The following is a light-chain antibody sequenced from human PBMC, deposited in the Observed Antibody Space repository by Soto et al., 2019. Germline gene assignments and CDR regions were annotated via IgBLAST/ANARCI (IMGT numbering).Light chain of an antibody. V-gene: IGKV3-15*01. Sequence: EIVMTQSPATLSVSPGERATLSCRASQSVSSNLAWYQQKPGQAPRLLIYGASTRATAIPARFSGSGSGTEFTLTISGLQSEDFVVYYCQQYNNWPLTFGGGTQVEIK. CDR2: GAS. CDR1: QSVSSN. J-gene: IGKJ4*01. CDR3: QQYNNWPLT.